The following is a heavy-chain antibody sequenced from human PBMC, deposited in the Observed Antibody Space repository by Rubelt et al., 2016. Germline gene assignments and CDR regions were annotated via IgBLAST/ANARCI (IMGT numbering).Heavy chain of an antibody. CDR1: GGTFSSYA. CDR2: IIPVFGTA. V-gene: IGHV1-69*01. Sequence: QVQLVQSGAEVKKPGSSVKVSCKASGGTFSSYAISWVRQAPGQGLEWMGGIIPVFGTANYAQKFQGRVTMTADDSTSTAYMELSSLRSEYTAVYYCATTIAIRPYYFDYWGQGTLVTVSS. J-gene: IGHJ4*02. D-gene: IGHD6-6*01. CDR3: ATTIAIRPYYFDY.